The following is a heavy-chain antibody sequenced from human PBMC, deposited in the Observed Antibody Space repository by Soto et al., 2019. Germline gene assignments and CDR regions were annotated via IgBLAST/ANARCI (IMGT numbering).Heavy chain of an antibody. D-gene: IGHD1-7*01. V-gene: IGHV5-10-1*01. CDR1: GYSFTSYW. CDR3: ARRDNWNYGSPDY. J-gene: IGHJ4*02. Sequence: PXESLKISFKGSGYSFTSYWISWVRQMPGKGLERMGRIDPSDSYTNYSPSFQGHVTISADKSISTAYLQWSSLKASDTAMYYCARRDNWNYGSPDYWGQGTLVTVSS. CDR2: IDPSDSYT.